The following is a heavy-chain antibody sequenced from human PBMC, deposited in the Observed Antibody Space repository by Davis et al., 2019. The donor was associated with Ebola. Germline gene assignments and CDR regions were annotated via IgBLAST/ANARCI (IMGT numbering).Heavy chain of an antibody. V-gene: IGHV1-3*01. CDR2: INAYNVTI. CDR1: GYTFTIYV. D-gene: IGHD6-13*01. Sequence: AASVKVSCKASGYTFTIYVIHWVRQAPGQRLEWMGWINAYNVTIMSSQKFQGRVTITRDTSASTAYMELSSLRSEDTALYYCARLSSTWSSLYGMDVWGQGTTVTVSS. CDR3: ARLSSTWSSLYGMDV. J-gene: IGHJ6*02.